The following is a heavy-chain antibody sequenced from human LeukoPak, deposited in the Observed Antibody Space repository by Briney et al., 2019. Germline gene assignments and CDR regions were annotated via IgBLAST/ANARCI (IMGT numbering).Heavy chain of an antibody. J-gene: IGHJ5*02. CDR2: IIPIFGTA. CDR1: GGTFSSYA. V-gene: IGHV1-69*13. D-gene: IGHD3-16*01. CDR3: ARGGTGVNTFDP. Sequence: VASVKVSCTASGGTFSSYAISWVRQAPGQGLEWMGGIIPIFGTANCAQKFQGRVTITADESTSTAYMELSSLRSEDTAVYYCARGGTGVNTFDPWGQGTLVTVSS.